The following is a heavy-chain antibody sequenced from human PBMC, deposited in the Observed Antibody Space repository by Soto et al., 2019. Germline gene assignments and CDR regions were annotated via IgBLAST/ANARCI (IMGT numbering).Heavy chain of an antibody. D-gene: IGHD2-2*02. J-gene: IGHJ4*02. CDR2: IYHSGST. CDR1: GGSISRTNW. Sequence: QVQLQESGPGLVKPSGTLSLTCAVSGGSISRTNWRSWVRQSPGKGLEWIGEIYHSGSTNYNPSLRGRVTISVDKSNNQFSLKIRSVTAADTDMYYCATLPPRIELAVLPIPTWGQGTLVTVTS. CDR3: ATLPPRIELAVLPIPT. V-gene: IGHV4-4*02.